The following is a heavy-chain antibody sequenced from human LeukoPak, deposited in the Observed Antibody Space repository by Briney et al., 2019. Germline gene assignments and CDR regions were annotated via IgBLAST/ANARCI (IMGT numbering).Heavy chain of an antibody. V-gene: IGHV3-21*01. D-gene: IGHD3-3*01. CDR3: AREDTGYYDFWSGYPQQPFDY. CDR2: ISSSSSYI. J-gene: IGHJ4*02. CDR1: GFTFSSYS. Sequence: GRSLRLSCAASGFTFSSYSMNWVRQAPGKGLEWVSSISSSSSYIYYADSVKGRFTISRDNAKNSLYLQMNSLRAEDTAVYYCAREDTGYYDFWSGYPQQPFDYWGQGTLVTVSS.